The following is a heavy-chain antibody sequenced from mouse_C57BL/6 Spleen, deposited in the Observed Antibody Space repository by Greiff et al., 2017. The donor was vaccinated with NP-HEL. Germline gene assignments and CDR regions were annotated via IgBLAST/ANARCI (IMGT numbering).Heavy chain of an antibody. CDR1: GYTFTSYW. J-gene: IGHJ2*01. V-gene: IGHV1-55*01. Sequence: VQLQQPGAELVKPGASVKMSCKASGYTFTSYWITWVKQRPGQGLEWIGDIYPGSGSTNYNEKFKSKATLTVDTSSSTAYMQLSSLTSEDSAVYYCARNEDYYGSSYYFDYWGQGTTLTVSS. D-gene: IGHD1-1*01. CDR2: IYPGSGST. CDR3: ARNEDYYGSSYYFDY.